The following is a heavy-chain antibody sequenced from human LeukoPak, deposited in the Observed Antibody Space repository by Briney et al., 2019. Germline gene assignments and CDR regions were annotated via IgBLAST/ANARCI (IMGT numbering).Heavy chain of an antibody. V-gene: IGHV3-30*02. CDR3: AKIYYGSGSSYRVDY. J-gene: IGHJ4*02. D-gene: IGHD3-10*01. CDR2: IRYDGSNK. Sequence: GGSLRLSCAASGFTFSSYGMHWVRQAPGKGLEWVAFIRYDGSNKYYADSVKGRFTISRDNSKNTLYLQMNSLRAEDTAVYYCAKIYYGSGSSYRVDYWGQGTLVTVSS. CDR1: GFTFSSYG.